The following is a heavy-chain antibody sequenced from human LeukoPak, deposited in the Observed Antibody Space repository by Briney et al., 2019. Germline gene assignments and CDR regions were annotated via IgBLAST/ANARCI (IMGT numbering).Heavy chain of an antibody. CDR3: ARGGDYYDSSGYYDYFDY. J-gene: IGHJ4*02. CDR1: GGTFSSYA. D-gene: IGHD3-22*01. V-gene: IGHV1-69*01. CDR2: IIPIFGTA. Sequence: SVKVSCKASGGTFSSYAISWVRQAPGQGLEWMGGIIPIFGTANYVQKFQGRVTITADESTSTAYMELSSLRSEDTAVYYCARGGDYYDSSGYYDYFDYWGQGTLVTVSS.